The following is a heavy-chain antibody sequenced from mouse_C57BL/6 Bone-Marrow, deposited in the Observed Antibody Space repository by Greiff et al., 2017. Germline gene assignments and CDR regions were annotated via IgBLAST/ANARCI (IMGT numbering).Heavy chain of an antibody. V-gene: IGHV3-6*01. J-gene: IGHJ3*01. CDR3: ARCDAWFAY. CDR2: ISYDGSN. Sequence: VQLKESGPGLVKPSQSLSLTCSVTGYSITSGYYWNWIRQFPGNKLEWMGSISYDGSNNYNPSLKNRISITRDTSKNQFFLKLNAVTTEDTATYYCARCDAWFAYWGQGTLVTVSA. CDR1: GYSITSGYY. D-gene: IGHD2-3*01.